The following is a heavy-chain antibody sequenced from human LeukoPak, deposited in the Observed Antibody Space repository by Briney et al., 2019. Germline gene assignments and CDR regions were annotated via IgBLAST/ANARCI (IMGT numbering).Heavy chain of an antibody. V-gene: IGHV4-39*01. CDR1: GGSISSSSFH. Sequence: SETLSLTCTVSGGSISSSSFHWGWIRQPPGKGLEWIGAIFYSGSTYYNPSLKSRVTMSVDTSKNQFSLKLSSVTAADTAVYYCARQGYISGQGFRNNWFDPWGQGSLVTVSS. D-gene: IGHD6-19*01. CDR2: IFYSGST. J-gene: IGHJ5*02. CDR3: ARQGYISGQGFRNNWFDP.